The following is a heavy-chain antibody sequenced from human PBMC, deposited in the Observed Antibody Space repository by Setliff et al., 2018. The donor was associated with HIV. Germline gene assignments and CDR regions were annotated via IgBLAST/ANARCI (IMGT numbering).Heavy chain of an antibody. D-gene: IGHD1-26*01. Sequence: SETLSLTCTVSGGSISSSSYYWGWIRQPPGKGLEWIGSMYYSGSTYYNPSLKSRLTISLDTSKNQSSLKLSSVTAADTAVYYCARHGGSYAFAEYLQHWGQGTLVTVSS. CDR2: MYYSGST. CDR3: ARHGGSYAFAEYLQH. CDR1: GGSISSSSYY. J-gene: IGHJ1*01. V-gene: IGHV4-39*01.